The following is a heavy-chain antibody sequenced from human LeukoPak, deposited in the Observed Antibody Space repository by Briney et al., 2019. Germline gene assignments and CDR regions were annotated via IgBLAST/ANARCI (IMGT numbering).Heavy chain of an antibody. D-gene: IGHD6-6*01. CDR3: ARGIPDKAHSSSSAADY. J-gene: IGHJ4*02. Sequence: SETLSLTCAVYGGSFSGYYWSWIRQHPGKGLEWIGYIYYSGSTYYNPSLKSRVTISVDTSKNQFSLKLSSVTAADTAVYYCARGIPDKAHSSSSAADYWGQGTLVTVSS. V-gene: IGHV4-31*11. CDR2: IYYSGST. CDR1: GGSFSGYY.